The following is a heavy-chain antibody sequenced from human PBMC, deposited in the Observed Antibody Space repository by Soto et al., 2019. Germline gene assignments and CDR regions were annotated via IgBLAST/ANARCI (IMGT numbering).Heavy chain of an antibody. CDR2: INHSGNT. Sequence: SETLSLTCAVYGGSFSGYYWSWIRQPPGKGLEWIGEINHSGNTNYNPSLKSRVTISVDTSNNQLSLKLSSVTAADTAVYYCARYGSGWYIFFDYWGQGTLVTVSS. D-gene: IGHD6-19*01. J-gene: IGHJ4*02. CDR3: ARYGSGWYIFFDY. CDR1: GGSFSGYY. V-gene: IGHV4-34*01.